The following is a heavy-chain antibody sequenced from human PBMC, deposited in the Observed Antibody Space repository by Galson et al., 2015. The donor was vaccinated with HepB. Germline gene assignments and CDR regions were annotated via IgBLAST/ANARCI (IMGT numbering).Heavy chain of an antibody. CDR2: INPSGGST. V-gene: IGHV1-46*01. Sequence: SVKVSCKASGYTFTSYYMHWVRQAPGQGLEWMGIINPSGGSTSYAQKFQGRVTMTRDTSTSTVYMELSSLRSEDTAVYYCARVREYCYYDSSGYYCWEDAFDIWGQGTMVTVSS. CDR1: GYTFTSYY. J-gene: IGHJ3*02. D-gene: IGHD3-22*01. CDR3: ARVREYCYYDSSGYYCWEDAFDI.